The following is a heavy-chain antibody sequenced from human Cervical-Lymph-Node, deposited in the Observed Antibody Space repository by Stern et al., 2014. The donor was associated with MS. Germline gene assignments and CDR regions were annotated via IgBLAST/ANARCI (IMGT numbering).Heavy chain of an antibody. V-gene: IGHV1-69*01. CDR1: GGTFSINS. CDR2: IVPMVETS. Sequence: QVKLVQSGAAVKKPGASVKVSCTASGGTFSINSISWVRQTPGQGLVWMGGIVPMVETSDHVHKFQGRVTTTADESTSTAYMELSSLTSEDTAVYFCAIDQGGIAAYWGQGTLVTVSS. J-gene: IGHJ4*02. D-gene: IGHD6-13*01. CDR3: AIDQGGIAAY.